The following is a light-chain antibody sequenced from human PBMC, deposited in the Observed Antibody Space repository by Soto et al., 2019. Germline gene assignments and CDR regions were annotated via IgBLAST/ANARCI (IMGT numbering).Light chain of an antibody. CDR2: CAS. CDR1: QSVSSN. Sequence: EIVVTQSPATLSVSPGERVTLSCRASQSVSSNLAWYQQKPGQAPRLLIYCASTRATGIPARFSGSGSGTEFTLTISSLQSADFAVYYCQQYNNWPPKYTFGQGTKLEIK. V-gene: IGKV3-15*01. CDR3: QQYNNWPPKYT. J-gene: IGKJ2*01.